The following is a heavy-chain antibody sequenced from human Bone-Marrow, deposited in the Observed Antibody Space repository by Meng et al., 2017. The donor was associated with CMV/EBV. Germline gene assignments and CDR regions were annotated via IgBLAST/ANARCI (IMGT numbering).Heavy chain of an antibody. J-gene: IGHJ6*02. CDR1: GFTFSSYW. Sequence: GESLKISCAASGFTFSSYWMSWVRQAPGKGLEWVANIKQDGSEKYYVDSVKGRFTISRDNAKNSLYLQMNSLRAEDTAVYYCARDLIRFPRRLDVWGQGTTVTVSS. V-gene: IGHV3-7*01. D-gene: IGHD2-21*01. CDR3: ARDLIRFPRRLDV. CDR2: IKQDGSEK.